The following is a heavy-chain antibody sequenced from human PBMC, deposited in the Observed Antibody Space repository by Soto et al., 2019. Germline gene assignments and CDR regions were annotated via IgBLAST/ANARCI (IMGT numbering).Heavy chain of an antibody. Sequence: PGGSLRLSCAASGFTFSGHTINWVRQAPGKGLEWVSSVSSSSSYIYYADSVKGRFTVSRDNAEKSLYLQMNSLRAEDTAIYYYARCMGFDGSGYAFFDSWGQGTLVTVSS. CDR1: GFTFSGHT. V-gene: IGHV3-21*01. J-gene: IGHJ4*02. CDR2: VSSSSSYI. CDR3: ARCMGFDGSGYAFFDS. D-gene: IGHD3-10*01.